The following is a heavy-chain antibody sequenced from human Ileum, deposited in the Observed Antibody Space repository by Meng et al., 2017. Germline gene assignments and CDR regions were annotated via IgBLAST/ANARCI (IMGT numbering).Heavy chain of an antibody. D-gene: IGHD3-22*01. CDR3: ARGGHDSSGYYSLDY. CDR2: INHSGST. CDR1: GGSFSGYY. Sequence: QVQLQQWGAGLLKPSETLSLTCAVYGGSFSGYYWSWIRQPPGKGLEWIGEINHSGSTNYNPSLKSRVTISVDTSKNQFSLKLSSVTAADTAVYYCARGGHDSSGYYSLDYWGQGTLVTVSS. V-gene: IGHV4-34*01. J-gene: IGHJ4*02.